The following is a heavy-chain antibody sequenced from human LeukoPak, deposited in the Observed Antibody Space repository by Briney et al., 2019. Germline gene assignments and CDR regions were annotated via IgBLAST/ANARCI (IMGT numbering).Heavy chain of an antibody. D-gene: IGHD6-6*01. CDR3: ARDWYSSSSRWFDP. J-gene: IGHJ5*02. CDR2: IIPIFGTT. V-gene: IGHV1-69*13. Sequence: ASVKVSCKASGYTSTSYYMHWVRQAPGQGLQWMGGIIPIFGTTNYAQKFQGRVTITADESTSTAYMELSSLRSEDTAVYYCARDWYSSSSRWFDPWGQGTLVTVSS. CDR1: GYTSTSYY.